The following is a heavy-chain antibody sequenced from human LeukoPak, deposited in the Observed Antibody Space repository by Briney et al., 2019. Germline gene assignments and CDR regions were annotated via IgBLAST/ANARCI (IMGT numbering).Heavy chain of an antibody. J-gene: IGHJ4*02. CDR2: IKQDGSEK. Sequence: PGGSLRLSCAASGFTFSSYWMSWVRQAPGKGLEWVANIKQDGSEKYYVDSVKGRFTISRDNAKNSLYLQMNSLRAEDTAVYYCARSKDTYYDILTGYYIDWGQGTLVTVSS. CDR1: GFTFSSYW. CDR3: ARSKDTYYDILTGYYID. V-gene: IGHV3-7*01. D-gene: IGHD3-9*01.